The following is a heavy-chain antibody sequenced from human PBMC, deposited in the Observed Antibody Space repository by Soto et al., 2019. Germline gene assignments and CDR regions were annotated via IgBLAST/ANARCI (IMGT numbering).Heavy chain of an antibody. D-gene: IGHD5-18*01. J-gene: IGHJ6*02. CDR1: GGSISSGGYS. V-gene: IGHV4-30-2*01. Sequence: SETLSLTCAVSGGSISSGGYSWSWIRQPPGKGLEWIGYIYHSGSTYYNPPLKSRVTISVDRSKNQFSLKLSSVTAADTAVYYCARGGYSYATAYYYGMDVWGQGTTVTVSS. CDR3: ARGGYSYATAYYYGMDV. CDR2: IYHSGST.